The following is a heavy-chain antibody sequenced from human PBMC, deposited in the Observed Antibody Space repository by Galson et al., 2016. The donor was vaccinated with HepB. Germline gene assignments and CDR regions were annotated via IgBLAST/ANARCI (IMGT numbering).Heavy chain of an antibody. CDR2: INHSGST. Sequence: ETLSLTCAVYGGSFSGYYWSWIRQPPGKGLEWIGEINHSGSTNYNPSLKSRVTISVDTSKNQFSLKLSSVTAADTAVYYCARGNYSAFDIRGQGTMVTVSS. V-gene: IGHV4-34*01. J-gene: IGHJ3*02. CDR3: ARGNYSAFDI. D-gene: IGHD2-21*01. CDR1: GGSFSGYY.